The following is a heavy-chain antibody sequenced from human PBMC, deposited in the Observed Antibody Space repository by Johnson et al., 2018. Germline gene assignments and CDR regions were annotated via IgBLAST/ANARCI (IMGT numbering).Heavy chain of an antibody. V-gene: IGHV3-30-3*01. J-gene: IGHJ3*02. D-gene: IGHD1-26*01. CDR1: GFTFSSYA. CDR3: ARGMVPPSGSYYERRPGDAFDI. CDR2: ISYDGSNK. Sequence: QVQLVESGGGVVQPGRSLRLSCEASGFTFSSYAMHWVRQAPGKGLEWVAVISYDGSNKYYADSVKGRFTISRDNSKNTLYLQRNSLGAEDTAVYYCARGMVPPSGSYYERRPGDAFDIWGQGTMVTVSS.